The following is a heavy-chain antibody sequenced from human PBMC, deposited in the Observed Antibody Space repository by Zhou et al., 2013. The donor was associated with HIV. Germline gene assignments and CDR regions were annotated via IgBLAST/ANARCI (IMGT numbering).Heavy chain of an antibody. Sequence: QVQLVQSGAEVKKPGSSVKVSCKASGGTFSSYAISWVRQAPGQGLEWMGRIIPILGIANYAQKFQGRVTITADKSTSTAYMELSSLRSEDTAVYYCARVMGGSFYMDVVGQRDHGHRLL. V-gene: IGHV1-69*04. D-gene: IGHD1-26*01. CDR3: ARVMGGSFYMDV. J-gene: IGHJ6*03. CDR2: IIPILGIA. CDR1: GGTFSSYA.